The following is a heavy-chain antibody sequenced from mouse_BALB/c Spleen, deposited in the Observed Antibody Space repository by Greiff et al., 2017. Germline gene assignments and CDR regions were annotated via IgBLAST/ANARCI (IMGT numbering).Heavy chain of an antibody. D-gene: IGHD1-3*01. CDR3: ARHGATLKGYYAMDY. CDR1: GFTFSSYT. J-gene: IGHJ4*01. Sequence: EVNVVESGGGLVQPGGSLKLSCAASGFTFSSYTMSWVRQTPEKRLEWVAYISNGGGSTYYPDTVKGRFTISRDNAKNTLYLQMSSLKSEDTAMYYCARHGATLKGYYAMDYWGQGTSVTVSS. V-gene: IGHV5-12-2*01. CDR2: ISNGGGST.